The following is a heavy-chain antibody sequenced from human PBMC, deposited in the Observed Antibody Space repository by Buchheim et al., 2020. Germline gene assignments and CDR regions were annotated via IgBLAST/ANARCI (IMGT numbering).Heavy chain of an antibody. CDR3: AKDHNGDWYFDL. V-gene: IGHV3-30*18. J-gene: IGHJ2*01. CDR1: GFTLSSSG. CDR2: ISYDGSSK. D-gene: IGHD1-14*01. Sequence: QVQLVESGGGVVQPGRPLRLLCAASGFTLSSSGMHWVRQAPGKGLEWVAVISYDGSSKYYADSVKGRYTISRDNSKNTLYLQMNSLRDEDSAMYYCAKDHNGDWYFDLWGRGTL.